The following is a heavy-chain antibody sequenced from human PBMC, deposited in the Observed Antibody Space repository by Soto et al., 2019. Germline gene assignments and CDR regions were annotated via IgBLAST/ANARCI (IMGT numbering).Heavy chain of an antibody. CDR3: AGELRGSPDY. D-gene: IGHD6-25*01. Sequence: PSETLSLTCTVTDGSISSSNFHWAWVRQPPGGGLEWIGSIFHTGGTYSRPSLKGRVTMSVDTSRNQFSLKVHSVTTSDTAIYFCAGELRGSPDYWGHGTLVTVSS. CDR2: IFHTGGT. J-gene: IGHJ4*01. V-gene: IGHV4-39*01. CDR1: DGSISSSNFH.